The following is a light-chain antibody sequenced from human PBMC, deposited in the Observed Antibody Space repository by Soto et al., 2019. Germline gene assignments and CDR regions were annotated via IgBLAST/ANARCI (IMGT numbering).Light chain of an antibody. CDR2: EVT. V-gene: IGLV2-14*01. Sequence: QLVLTQPASVSGSPGQSITISCTGTNSDVGGYSYVSWYQQHPGKAPKLMIYEVTNRPSGVSNRFSGSKSGNTASLTISGLQAEDEADYYCTSYTSRSTLVFGGGTKVTVL. CDR1: NSDVGGYSY. CDR3: TSYTSRSTLV. J-gene: IGLJ3*02.